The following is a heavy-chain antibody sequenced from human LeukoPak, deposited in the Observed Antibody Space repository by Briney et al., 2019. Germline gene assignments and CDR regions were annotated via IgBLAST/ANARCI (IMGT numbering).Heavy chain of an antibody. V-gene: IGHV4-30-2*01. CDR1: GGSVSSGGYS. CDR3: ARGSGSGYYYYGMDV. CDR2: IYHSGST. D-gene: IGHD3-10*01. Sequence: SETLSLTCAVSGGSVSSGGYSWSWIRQPPGKGLEWIGYIYHSGSTYYNPSLKSRVTISADRSKNQFSLKLSSVTAADTAVYYCARGSGSGYYYYGMDVWGQGTTVTVSS. J-gene: IGHJ6*02.